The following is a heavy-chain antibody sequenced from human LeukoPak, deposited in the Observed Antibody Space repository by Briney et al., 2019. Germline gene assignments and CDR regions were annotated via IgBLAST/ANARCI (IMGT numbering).Heavy chain of an antibody. CDR1: GFTFSSYE. CDR3: ARDLIYYYDSSGYLPSAFDI. Sequence: PGGSLRLSCAASGFTFSSYEMNWVRQAPGRGLEWVSYISSSGSTIYYADSVKGRFTISRDNAKNSLYLQMNSLRAEDTAVYYCARDLIYYYDSSGYLPSAFDIWGQGTMVTV. J-gene: IGHJ3*02. V-gene: IGHV3-48*03. CDR2: ISSSGSTI. D-gene: IGHD3-22*01.